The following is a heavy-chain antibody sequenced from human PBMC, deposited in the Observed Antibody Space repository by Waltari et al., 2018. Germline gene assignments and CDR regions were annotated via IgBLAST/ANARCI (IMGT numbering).Heavy chain of an antibody. J-gene: IGHJ5*02. CDR2: IYYSGST. CDR3: ARDNCSGGSCYSRWFDP. V-gene: IGHV4-30-4*08. CDR1: GGSISSGYYY. Sequence: QVQLQESGPGLVKPSQTLSLPCTVSGGSISSGYYYWGWIRQPPGKGLEWIGYIYYSGSTYYNPSLKSRVTISVDTSKNQFSLKLSSVTAADTAVYYCARDNCSGGSCYSRWFDPWGQGTLVTVSS. D-gene: IGHD2-15*01.